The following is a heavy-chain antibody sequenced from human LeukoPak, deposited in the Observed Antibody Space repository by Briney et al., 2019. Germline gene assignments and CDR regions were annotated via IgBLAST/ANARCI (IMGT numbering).Heavy chain of an antibody. Sequence: NSSETLSLTCAVYGGSFSDYYWTWIRQTPGKGLEWIGDMSPSGSPNYNPSLKSRVTISVDTSKNQFSLKLRSVTAADTAVYYCARGRQDVNMIVVVMAGVSYYLDVWGKGTTVTVS. CDR2: MSPSGSP. J-gene: IGHJ6*03. CDR3: ARGRQDVNMIVVVMAGVSYYLDV. D-gene: IGHD3-22*01. CDR1: GGSFSDYY. V-gene: IGHV4-34*01.